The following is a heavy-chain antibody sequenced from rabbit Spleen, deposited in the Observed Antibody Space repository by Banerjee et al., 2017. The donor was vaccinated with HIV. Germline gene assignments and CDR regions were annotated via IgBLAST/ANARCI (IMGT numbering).Heavy chain of an antibody. D-gene: IGHD1-1*01. J-gene: IGHJ4*01. V-gene: IGHV1S45*01. CDR3: ARPLIDTDRYFNL. Sequence: QEQLVESGGGLVQPEGSLTLTCKASGFSLSSGYWICWVRQAPGKGLEWIGCIYTGSSGGTYYASWAKGRFTITRSTSLNTVTLQLNTLTAADTATYFCARPLIDTDRYFNLWGQGTLVTVS. CDR1: GFSLSSGYW. CDR2: IYTGSSGGT.